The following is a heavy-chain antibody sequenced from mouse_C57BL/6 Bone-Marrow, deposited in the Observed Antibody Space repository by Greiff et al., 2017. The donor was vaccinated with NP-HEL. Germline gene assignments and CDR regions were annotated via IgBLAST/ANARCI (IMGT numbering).Heavy chain of an antibody. D-gene: IGHD2-2*01. J-gene: IGHJ3*01. CDR2: IHPNSGST. CDR1: GYTFTSYW. V-gene: IGHV1-64*01. Sequence: VKLQQPGAELVKPGASVKLSCKASGYTFTSYWMHWVKQRPGQGLEWIGMIHPNSGSTNYNEKFKSKATLTVDKSSSTAYMQLSSLTSEDSAVYYCAIYYGYGGFAYWGQGTLVTVSA. CDR3: AIYYGYGGFAY.